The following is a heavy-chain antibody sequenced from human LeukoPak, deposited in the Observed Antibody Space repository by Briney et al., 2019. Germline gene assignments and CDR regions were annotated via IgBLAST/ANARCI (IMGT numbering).Heavy chain of an antibody. D-gene: IGHD2-2*01. Sequence: GGSLRLSCAASGFTFSSYSTNWVRQAPGKGLEWVSSISSSSSYIYYADSVKGRFTISRDNAKNSLYLKMNRLRAEDTAVYYCARYKDVVVPAAMRYYYYGMDVWGQGTTVTVSS. CDR1: GFTFSSYS. J-gene: IGHJ6*02. CDR3: ARYKDVVVPAAMRYYYYGMDV. CDR2: ISSSSSYI. V-gene: IGHV3-21*01.